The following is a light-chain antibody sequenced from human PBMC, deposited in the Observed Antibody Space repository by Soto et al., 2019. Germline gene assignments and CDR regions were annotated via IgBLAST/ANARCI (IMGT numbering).Light chain of an antibody. CDR3: CSSAGSSTLV. J-gene: IGLJ3*02. CDR1: SSDVGSYDL. CDR2: EVT. Sequence: QSALTQPASVSGSPGQSITIPCTGTSSDVGSYDLVSWYQQYPDKAPRLIISEVTKRPSGVSDRFSGSKSGNTASLTISGLQAEDEADYCCCSSAGSSTLVFGGGTKVTVL. V-gene: IGLV2-23*02.